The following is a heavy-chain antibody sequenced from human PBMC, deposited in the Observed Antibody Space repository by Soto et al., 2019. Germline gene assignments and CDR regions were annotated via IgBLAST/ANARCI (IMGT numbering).Heavy chain of an antibody. V-gene: IGHV4-59*08. J-gene: IGHJ4*02. Sequence: QVQLQESGPGLVKPSETLSLTCTVSGGSISNYYWSWIRQPPGKGLEWIAYIYYSGSTNYNPSPKSRVTISVDPSKNQFSLKLSSEPAADTAVYYCARGGWRRIDYWGQGTLVTVSS. CDR2: IYYSGST. CDR3: ARGGWRRIDY. D-gene: IGHD3-3*01. CDR1: GGSISNYY.